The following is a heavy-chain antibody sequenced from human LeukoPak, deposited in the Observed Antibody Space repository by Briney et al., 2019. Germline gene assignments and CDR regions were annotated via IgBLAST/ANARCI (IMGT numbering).Heavy chain of an antibody. V-gene: IGHV4-4*07. D-gene: IGHD3-22*01. J-gene: IGHJ4*02. Sequence: SETLSLTCTVSGGSISSYYGSWIRQPAGKGLEWIGRIYTSGSTNYNPSLKSRVTMSVDTSKNQFSLKLSSVTAADTAVYYCARGSYYYDSSGYYYDYFDYWGQGTLVTVSS. CDR2: IYTSGST. CDR1: GGSISSYY. CDR3: ARGSYYYDSSGYYYDYFDY.